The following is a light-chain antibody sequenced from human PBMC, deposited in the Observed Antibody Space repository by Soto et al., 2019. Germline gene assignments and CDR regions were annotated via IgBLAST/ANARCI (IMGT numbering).Light chain of an antibody. J-gene: IGLJ1*01. CDR1: SSNIGSTF. Sequence: QSVLTQPPSASGTPGQRVTISCSGSSSNIGSTFVSWYQQLPGTAPKLLIYDDNKRPSGIPDRFSGSKSGTSATLGITGFQTGDEADYYCGSWDSSLSAYVFGTGTKLTVL. V-gene: IGLV1-51*01. CDR3: GSWDSSLSAYV. CDR2: DDN.